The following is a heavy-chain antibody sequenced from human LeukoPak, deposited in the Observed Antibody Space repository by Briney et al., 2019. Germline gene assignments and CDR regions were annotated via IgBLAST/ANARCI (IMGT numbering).Heavy chain of an antibody. J-gene: IGHJ4*02. Sequence: ASVKVSCKASGYTFTGYYMHWVRQAPGQGLEWMGRINPNSGGTNYAQKFQGRVTMTRDTSISTAYVELSRLRSDDTAVYYCVRVGYGGTKGLVDYWGQGTLVTVSS. CDR3: VRVGYGGTKGLVDY. CDR2: INPNSGGT. D-gene: IGHD5-12*01. CDR1: GYTFTGYY. V-gene: IGHV1-2*06.